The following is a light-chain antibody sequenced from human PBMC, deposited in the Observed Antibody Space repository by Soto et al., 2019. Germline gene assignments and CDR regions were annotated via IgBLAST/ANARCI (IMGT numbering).Light chain of an antibody. CDR2: DAS. CDR1: QSFSSY. Sequence: EIVLTQSPATLSLSPGERATLSCRASQSFSSYLAWYQQKPGQAPRLLIYDASNRATGIPARFSGRGSGTDFTLTISSLEPEDFAVYYCRQHSNWPPVRTFGQGTRVEIK. CDR3: RQHSNWPPVRT. J-gene: IGKJ1*01. V-gene: IGKV3-11*01.